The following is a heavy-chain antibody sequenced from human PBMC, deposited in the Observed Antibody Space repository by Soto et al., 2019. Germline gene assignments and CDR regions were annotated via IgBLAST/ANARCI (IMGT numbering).Heavy chain of an antibody. Sequence: QVQLVQSGAEVKKPGASVKVSCKASGDIFTNFDFNWVRQATGQGLEWVGWMRANSGYTGQAQKFQGRVTMTRDPSTSTASMELSTLIGDDTAVYYCATYTNGQAFKARGQGTLVIVSS. D-gene: IGHD5-18*01. V-gene: IGHV1-8*01. J-gene: IGHJ4*02. CDR3: ATYTNGQAFKA. CDR1: GDIFTNFD. CDR2: MRANSGYT.